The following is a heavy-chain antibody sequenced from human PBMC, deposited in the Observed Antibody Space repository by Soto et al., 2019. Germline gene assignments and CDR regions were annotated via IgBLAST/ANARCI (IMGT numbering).Heavy chain of an antibody. Sequence: ASVKVSCKASGYPFNSYYIHWVRQAPGQGLEWMGIIDPSAGSTTYAQNFRGRVTMSRDTSTNTVYMELNSLRSEDTAVYYCASDRAVVEAGIPRHFLDYWGQGSLVTVSS. CDR2: IDPSAGST. V-gene: IGHV1-46*02. J-gene: IGHJ4*02. D-gene: IGHD2-15*01. CDR3: ASDRAVVEAGIPRHFLDY. CDR1: GYPFNSYY.